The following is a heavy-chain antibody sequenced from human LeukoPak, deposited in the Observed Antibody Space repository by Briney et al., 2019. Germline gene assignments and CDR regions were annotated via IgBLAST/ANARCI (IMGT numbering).Heavy chain of an antibody. CDR3: ALSAGGSHPHNDAFDI. Sequence: GASVKVSCKASGYTFTGYYMHWVRQAPGQGLEWMGIINPSGGSTSYAQKFQGRVTMTRDMSTSTVYMDLSSLRSEDTAVYYCALSAGGSHPHNDAFDIWGQGTMVTVFS. D-gene: IGHD1-26*01. CDR1: GYTFTGYY. CDR2: INPSGGST. V-gene: IGHV1-46*01. J-gene: IGHJ3*02.